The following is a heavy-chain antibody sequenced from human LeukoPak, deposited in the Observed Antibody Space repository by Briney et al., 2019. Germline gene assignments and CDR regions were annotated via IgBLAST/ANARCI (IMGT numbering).Heavy chain of an antibody. D-gene: IGHD3-10*01. Sequence: GGSLRLSCAASGFTFSSYSMNWVRQAPGKGLEWASSISSSSSYIYYADSVKGRFTISRDNAKNSLYLQMNSLRAEDTAVYYCAREGSGSTSGYYFDYWGQGTLVTVSS. J-gene: IGHJ4*02. CDR2: ISSSSSYI. CDR3: AREGSGSTSGYYFDY. V-gene: IGHV3-21*01. CDR1: GFTFSSYS.